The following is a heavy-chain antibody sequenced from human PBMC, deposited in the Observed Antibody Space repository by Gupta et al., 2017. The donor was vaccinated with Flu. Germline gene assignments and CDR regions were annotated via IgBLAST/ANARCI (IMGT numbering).Heavy chain of an antibody. D-gene: IGHD1/OR15-1a*01. CDR3: AKKFKGGTGITIGVDY. CDR1: GFTFSPYG. J-gene: IGHJ4*02. V-gene: IGHV3-30*18. CDR2: ISDDGSVK. Sequence: QVQLVESGGGVVQPGRSLRLSCAASGFTFSPYGMHWVRQTPGKGVEWVAVISDDGSVKKYADSGKGRFTISKDNSKNTVYLQMNSLRDEETAVYYCAKKFKGGTGITIGVDYWGQGTLVTVSS.